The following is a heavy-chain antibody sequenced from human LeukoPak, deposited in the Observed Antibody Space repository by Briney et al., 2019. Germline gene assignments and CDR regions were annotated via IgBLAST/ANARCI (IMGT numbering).Heavy chain of an antibody. Sequence: PGGSLRLSCAASGFTFSSYWMHWVRQAPGKGLVWVSRINSDGSSTSYADSVKGRFTISRDNAKNTLYLQMNSLRAEDTAVYYCARAADSSGYYDHWGQGTLVTVSS. CDR2: INSDGSST. D-gene: IGHD3-22*01. CDR1: GFTFSSYW. J-gene: IGHJ5*02. CDR3: ARAADSSGYYDH. V-gene: IGHV3-74*01.